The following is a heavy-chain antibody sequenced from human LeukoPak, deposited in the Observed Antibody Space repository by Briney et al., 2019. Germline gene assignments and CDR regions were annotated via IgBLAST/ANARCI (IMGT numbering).Heavy chain of an antibody. D-gene: IGHD2-21*02. Sequence: ASVKVSCKASGYTFTSYDINWVRQATGQGLVWMGWMNPNSGNTGYAQKFQGRVTMTRNTSISAAYMELSSLRSEDTAVYYCAGVLYCGGDCSGDYWGQGTLVTVSS. J-gene: IGHJ4*02. CDR2: MNPNSGNT. CDR1: GYTFTSYD. V-gene: IGHV1-8*01. CDR3: AGVLYCGGDCSGDY.